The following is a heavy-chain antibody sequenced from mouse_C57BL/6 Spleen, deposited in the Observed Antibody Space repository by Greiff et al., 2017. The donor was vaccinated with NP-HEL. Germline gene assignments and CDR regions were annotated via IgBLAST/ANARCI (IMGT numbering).Heavy chain of an antibody. CDR2: IWSGGST. V-gene: IGHV2-2*01. D-gene: IGHD3-2*02. CDR3: ARNKRAQATYFDY. J-gene: IGHJ2*01. CDR1: GFSLTSYG. Sequence: QVQLKESGPGLVQPSQSLSITCTVSGFSLTSYGVHWVRQSPGKGLEWLGVIWSGGSTDYNAAFISRLSISKDNSKSQVFFKMNSLQADDTAIYYCARNKRAQATYFDYWGQGTTLTVSS.